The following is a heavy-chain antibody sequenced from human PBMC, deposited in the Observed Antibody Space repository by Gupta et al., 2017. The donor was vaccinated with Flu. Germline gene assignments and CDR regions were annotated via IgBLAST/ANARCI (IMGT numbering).Heavy chain of an antibody. D-gene: IGHD2-21*02. CDR3: ARAGLGGDIGY. J-gene: IGHJ4*02. CDR1: GGSISSGSYY. CDR2: IYTSGST. V-gene: IGHV4-61*02. Sequence: GPGLVKPSQTLSLTCTVSGGSISSGSYYWSWIRQPAGKGLEWIGRIYTSGSTNYNPSLKSRVTISVDTSKNQFSLKLSSVTAADTAVYYCARAGLGGDIGYWGQGTLVTVSS.